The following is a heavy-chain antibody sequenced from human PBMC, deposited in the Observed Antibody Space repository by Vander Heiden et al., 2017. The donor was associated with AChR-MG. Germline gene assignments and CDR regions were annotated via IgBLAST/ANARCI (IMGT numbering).Heavy chain of an antibody. J-gene: IGHJ4*02. CDR2: ISGSGGST. V-gene: IGHV3-23*01. CDR3: AKGSGNRMNFDY. CDR1: EFTFSNYA. Sequence: EVQLLESGGGLVQPGGSLRLSCAASEFTFSNYAMSWVRQALGKGLEWGSGISGSGGSTYYAGAVKGRFTISRDNSKNTLYLQMKSMRAEDTAVYYSAKGSGNRMNFDYWGQGTLVTVSS. D-gene: IGHD3-10*01.